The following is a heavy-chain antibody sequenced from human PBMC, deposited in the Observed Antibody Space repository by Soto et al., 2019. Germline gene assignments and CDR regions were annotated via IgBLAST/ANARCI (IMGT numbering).Heavy chain of an antibody. CDR1: GYTFTRHG. D-gene: IGHD6-19*01. CDR3: ARLAVAVTSHFDC. CDR2: ISGNNHKT. Sequence: QVQLVQSGAAVKRPGASVKVSCKASGYTFTRHGISWVRQAPGQGLEWLGWISGNNHKTNDVEELQGRVTMTTDTSTNTTYLELRSLRSDDTAVYYCARLAVAVTSHFDCWGQGTLVTVSS. V-gene: IGHV1-18*01. J-gene: IGHJ4*02.